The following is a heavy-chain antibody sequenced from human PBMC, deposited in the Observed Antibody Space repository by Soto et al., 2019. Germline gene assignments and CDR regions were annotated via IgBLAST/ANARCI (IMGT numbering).Heavy chain of an antibody. J-gene: IGHJ2*01. V-gene: IGHV4-31*03. Sequence: QVQLQESGPGLVKPSQTLSLTCTVSGASISSGDYYWSWIRQYPGKGLEWIGYIHNSGNTYYNPALKIRVSISLDTSRNQFALQLYSVIAADTAVYYCARTTTLLTRPSDIGLWGRGSLVTISS. D-gene: IGHD1-20*01. CDR3: ARTTTLLTRPSDIGL. CDR1: GASISSGDYY. CDR2: IHNSGNT.